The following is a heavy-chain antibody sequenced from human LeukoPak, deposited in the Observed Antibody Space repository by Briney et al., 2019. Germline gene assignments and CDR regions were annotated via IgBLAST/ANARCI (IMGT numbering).Heavy chain of an antibody. CDR2: INHSGST. Sequence: SETLSLTCTVSGGSISSSSYYWSWIRQPPGKGLEWIGEINHSGSTNYNPSLKSRVTISVDTSKNQFSLKLSSVTAADTAVYYCARCGEYYGSGSYYDKYYMDVWGKGTTVTISS. CDR3: ARCGEYYGSGSYYDKYYMDV. V-gene: IGHV4-39*07. D-gene: IGHD3-10*01. J-gene: IGHJ6*03. CDR1: GGSISSSSYY.